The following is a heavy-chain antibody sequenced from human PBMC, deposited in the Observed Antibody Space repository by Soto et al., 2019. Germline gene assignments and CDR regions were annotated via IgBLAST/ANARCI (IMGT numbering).Heavy chain of an antibody. CDR3: ASLLSTVGYAFDI. CDR1: GYTFTSYD. D-gene: IGHD4-17*01. V-gene: IGHV1-8*01. Sequence: QVQLVQSGAEVKKPGASVKVSCKASGYTFTSYDINWVRQATGQGLEWMGWMNPNSGNTGYAQEFQGRVTMTRNTSISTAYMELSSLRSEDTAVYYCASLLSTVGYAFDIWGQGTMVTVSS. J-gene: IGHJ3*02. CDR2: MNPNSGNT.